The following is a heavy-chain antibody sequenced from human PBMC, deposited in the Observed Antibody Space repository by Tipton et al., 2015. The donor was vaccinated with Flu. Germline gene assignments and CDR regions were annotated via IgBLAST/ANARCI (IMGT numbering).Heavy chain of an antibody. CDR1: GGSISSYY. CDR3: AKRGYSYGNDY. Sequence: TLSLTCTVSGGSISSYYWTWIRQPPGKGLEWIGEINDVGSTNYNPSLKSRVTISVDTSKNQFSLILSSLTAADTSVYYCAKRGYSYGNDYWGQGPLVTVSS. J-gene: IGHJ4*02. CDR2: INDVGST. V-gene: IGHV4-34*01. D-gene: IGHD5-18*01.